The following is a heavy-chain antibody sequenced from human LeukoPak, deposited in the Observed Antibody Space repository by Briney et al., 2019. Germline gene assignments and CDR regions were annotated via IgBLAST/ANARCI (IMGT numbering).Heavy chain of an antibody. Sequence: ASVKVSCKASGYTFTSYDINWVRQATGQGLEWMGWMNPNSGNAGYAQKFQGRVTITTDESTSTAYMELSSLRSEDTAVYYCARGPIVVPAAIRSEYFQHWGQGTLVTVSS. V-gene: IGHV1-8*01. CDR2: MNPNSGNA. CDR1: GYTFTSYD. J-gene: IGHJ1*01. CDR3: ARGPIVVPAAIRSEYFQH. D-gene: IGHD2-2*02.